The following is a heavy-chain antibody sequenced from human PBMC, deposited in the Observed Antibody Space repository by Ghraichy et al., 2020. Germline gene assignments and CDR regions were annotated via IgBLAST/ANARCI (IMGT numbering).Heavy chain of an antibody. CDR3: ARVARSEYSYGSGGRFDP. D-gene: IGHD5-18*01. CDR2: AFHSGST. V-gene: IGHV4-4*02. Sequence: SETLSLTCVVSGDSVSSNYWWWSWVRQTPGKGLEWIGEAFHSGSTVYNPSFKSRVTISVDKSKNHFSLKLKSLTAADTAIYHCARVARSEYSYGSGGRFDPWGQGTRVIVSS. CDR1: GDSVSSNYW. J-gene: IGHJ5*02.